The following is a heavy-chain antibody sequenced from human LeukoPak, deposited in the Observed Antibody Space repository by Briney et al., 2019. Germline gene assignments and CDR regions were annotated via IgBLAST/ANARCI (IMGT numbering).Heavy chain of an antibody. Sequence: SETLSLTCTVPGGSISSYYWSCIRQPPGKGLEWIGYIYYSGSTNYNPSLKSRVTISVDTSKNQFSLKLSSVTAADTAVYYCARKDYADYFDYWGQGTLVTVSS. D-gene: IGHD4-17*01. CDR3: ARKDYADYFDY. J-gene: IGHJ4*02. CDR1: GGSISSYY. V-gene: IGHV4-59*08. CDR2: IYYSGST.